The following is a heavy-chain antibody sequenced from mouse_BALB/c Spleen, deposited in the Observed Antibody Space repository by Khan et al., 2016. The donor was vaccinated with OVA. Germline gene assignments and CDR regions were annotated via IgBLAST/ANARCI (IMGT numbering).Heavy chain of an antibody. Sequence: QIQLVQSGPELKKPGETVKISCKASGDTFRNYGMNWVKQAPGKGLKWMGWINTYTGETTYADDFKGRFAFSLETSASTAYLQINNLKNEDTATYFCARPPYFSYVMVYWGQGTSVTVSS. D-gene: IGHD2-10*01. CDR2: INTYTGET. CDR1: GDTFRNYG. J-gene: IGHJ4*01. CDR3: ARPPYFSYVMVY. V-gene: IGHV9-3-1*01.